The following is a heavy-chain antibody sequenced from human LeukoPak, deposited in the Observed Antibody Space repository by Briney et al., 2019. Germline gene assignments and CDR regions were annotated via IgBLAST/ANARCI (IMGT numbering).Heavy chain of an antibody. CDR2: IRSKAYGGTT. CDR3: TRGDCSSTSCYTFDY. Sequence: PGRSLRLXCTASGFTFGDYAMSWVRQAPGKGLEWVGFIRSKAYGGTTEYAASVKGRFTISRDDSKSIAYLQMNSLKTEDTAVYYCTRGDCSSTSCYTFDYWGQRTLVTVSS. V-gene: IGHV3-49*04. D-gene: IGHD2-2*02. J-gene: IGHJ4*02. CDR1: GFTFGDYA.